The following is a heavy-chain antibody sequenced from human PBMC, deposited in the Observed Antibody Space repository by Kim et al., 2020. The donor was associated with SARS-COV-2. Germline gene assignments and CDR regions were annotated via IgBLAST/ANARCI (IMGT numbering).Heavy chain of an antibody. Sequence: ASVKVSCKASGYTFTSYYMHWVRQAPGQGLEWMGIINPSGGSTSYAQKFQGRVTMTRDTSTSTVYMELSSLRSEDTAVYYCARDPAERLYNWNYERGTGFDYWGQGTLVTVSS. D-gene: IGHD1-7*01. CDR1: GYTFTSYY. CDR3: ARDPAERLYNWNYERGTGFDY. J-gene: IGHJ4*02. V-gene: IGHV1-46*01. CDR2: INPSGGST.